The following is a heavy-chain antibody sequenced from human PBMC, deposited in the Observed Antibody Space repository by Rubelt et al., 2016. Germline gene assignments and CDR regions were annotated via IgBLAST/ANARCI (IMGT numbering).Heavy chain of an antibody. CDR1: GVSISGSSYY. CDR3: AKADALEGATSDY. CDR2: ISSSSSYT. Sequence: QVQLQESGPGLVKPSETLSLTCTVSGVSISGSSYYWGWIRQPPGKGLEWVSYISSSSSYTNYADSVKGRFTISRDNAKNSLYLQMSSLRAEDTAGDYCAKADALEGATSDYWGQGTLVTVSS. D-gene: IGHD1-26*01. J-gene: IGHJ4*02. V-gene: IGHV3-11*05.